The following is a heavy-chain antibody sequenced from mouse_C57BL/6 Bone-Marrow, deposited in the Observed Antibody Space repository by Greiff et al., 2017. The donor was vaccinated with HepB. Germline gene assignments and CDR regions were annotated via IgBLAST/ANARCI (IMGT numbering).Heavy chain of an antibody. CDR1: GYTFTDYE. Sequence: QVQLQQSGAELVRPGASVTLSCKASGYTFTDYEMHWVKQTPVHGLEWIGAIDPETGGTASNQKVKGKAILTADKSSSTAYMELRSLTSEDSADYYCTRWNWDVGYCDGWVTGTTVTVSS. V-gene: IGHV1-15*01. CDR2: IDPETGGT. J-gene: IGHJ1*03. CDR3: TRWNWDVGYCDG. D-gene: IGHD4-1*01.